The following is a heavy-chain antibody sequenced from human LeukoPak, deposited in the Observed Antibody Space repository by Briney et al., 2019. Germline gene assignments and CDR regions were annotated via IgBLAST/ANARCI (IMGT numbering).Heavy chain of an antibody. J-gene: IGHJ4*02. CDR3: ARDLNPAAAGLY. Sequence: SETLSLTRTVSGGSISSYYWSWIRQPPGKGLEWIGYIFYSGSTNYNPSLKSRVTISVDTSKNQFSLKLSSVTAADTAVYYCARDLNPAAAGLYWGQGTLVTVSS. D-gene: IGHD6-13*01. CDR1: GGSISSYY. CDR2: IFYSGST. V-gene: IGHV4-59*01.